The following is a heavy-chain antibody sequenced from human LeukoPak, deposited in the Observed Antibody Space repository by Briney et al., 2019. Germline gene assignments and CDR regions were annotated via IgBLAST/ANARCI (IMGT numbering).Heavy chain of an antibody. CDR1: GGSISSGDYY. CDR3: ARPYYYDSRIDP. CDR2: MYYSGST. V-gene: IGHV4-30-4*01. J-gene: IGHJ5*02. D-gene: IGHD3-22*01. Sequence: TSQTLSLTCTVSGGSISSGDYYWSWIRQPPGRGLEWIGYMYYSGSTYYNPSLKSRVVISVDTSKNQFSLKLSSVTAADTAVYYCARPYYYDSRIDPWGQGILVTVSS.